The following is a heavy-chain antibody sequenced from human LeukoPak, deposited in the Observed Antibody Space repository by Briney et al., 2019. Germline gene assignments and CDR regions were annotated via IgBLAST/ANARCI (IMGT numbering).Heavy chain of an antibody. J-gene: IGHJ4*02. CDR2: IIPIFGTA. V-gene: IGHV1-69*05. Sequence: SVKVSCKASGGTFSSYAISWVRQAPGQGLEWMGRIIPIFGTANCAQKFQGRVTITTDESTSTAYMELSSLRSEDTAVYYCASLLRGTYYYDSSGYYDWGQGTLVTVSS. CDR1: GGTFSSYA. D-gene: IGHD3-22*01. CDR3: ASLLRGTYYYDSSGYYD.